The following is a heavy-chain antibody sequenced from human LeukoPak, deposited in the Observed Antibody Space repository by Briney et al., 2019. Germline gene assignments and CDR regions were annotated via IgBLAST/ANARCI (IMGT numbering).Heavy chain of an antibody. CDR3: TTGPYYYDSRIDY. V-gene: IGHV3-15*01. CDR1: GFTFSSYT. D-gene: IGHD3-22*01. CDR2: IKSKTDGGTT. Sequence: GGSLRLSCAASGFTFSSYTMSWVRQAPGKGLEWVGRIKSKTDGGTTDYAAPVKGRFTISRDDSKNTLYLQMNSLKTEDTAVYYCTTGPYYYDSRIDYWGQGTLVTVSS. J-gene: IGHJ4*02.